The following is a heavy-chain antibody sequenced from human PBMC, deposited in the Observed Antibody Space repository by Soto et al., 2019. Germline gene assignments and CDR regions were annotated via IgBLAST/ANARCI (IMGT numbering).Heavy chain of an antibody. V-gene: IGHV1-18*01. CDR2: ISAYNGNT. CDR3: ARLSGFKDLYYFDY. J-gene: IGHJ4*02. D-gene: IGHD5-12*01. Sequence: ASVKVSCKASGYTLTSYGISWVRQAPGQGLEWMGWISAYNGNTNYAQKLQGRVTMTTDTSTSTAYMELRSLRSDDTAVYYCARLSGFKDLYYFDYWGQGTLVTVSS. CDR1: GYTLTSYG.